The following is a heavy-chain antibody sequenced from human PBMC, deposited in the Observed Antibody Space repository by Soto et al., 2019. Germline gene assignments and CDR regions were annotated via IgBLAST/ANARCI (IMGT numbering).Heavy chain of an antibody. V-gene: IGHV3-23*01. CDR1: GFTFSNYA. CDR2: ISGSGGRS. Sequence: EVQLLDSGGGLVQPGESLRLSCAASGFTFSNYAMTWVRQGPGKGLEWVSGISGSGGRSYYADSVKGRFTISRANSKSTLYLQMNSLRAEDTAVYYCAKAYFVWSSEQPYYFDYWGQGTLVTVSS. J-gene: IGHJ4*02. D-gene: IGHD3-16*01. CDR3: AKAYFVWSSEQPYYFDY.